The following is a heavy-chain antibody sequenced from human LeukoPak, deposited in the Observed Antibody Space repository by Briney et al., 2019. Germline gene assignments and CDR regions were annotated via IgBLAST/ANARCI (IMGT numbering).Heavy chain of an antibody. CDR3: ARDRPGIAVAGDAFDI. V-gene: IGHV4-59*01. Sequence: SETLSLTCTVSGGSISSYYWSWIRQPPGKGLEWIGYIYKRGSTNYNPSLKSRVAISVDTSNIQCSLKLSSVTAADTAVYYCARDRPGIAVAGDAFDIWGQGTMVTVSS. D-gene: IGHD6-19*01. CDR1: GGSISSYY. CDR2: IYKRGST. J-gene: IGHJ3*02.